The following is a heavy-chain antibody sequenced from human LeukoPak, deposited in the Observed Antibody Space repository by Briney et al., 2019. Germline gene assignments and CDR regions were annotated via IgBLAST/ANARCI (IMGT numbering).Heavy chain of an antibody. D-gene: IGHD3-10*01. Sequence: SETLSLTCTVSGGSISSHYWSWIRQPPGKGLEWIGYIYYRGSTNYNLSLKSRVTISVDTSKNQFSLNLSSVTAADTAVYYCARVPSGIRGVMRWFDPWGQGTLVTVSS. J-gene: IGHJ5*02. CDR3: ARVPSGIRGVMRWFDP. V-gene: IGHV4-59*11. CDR1: GGSISSHY. CDR2: IYYRGST.